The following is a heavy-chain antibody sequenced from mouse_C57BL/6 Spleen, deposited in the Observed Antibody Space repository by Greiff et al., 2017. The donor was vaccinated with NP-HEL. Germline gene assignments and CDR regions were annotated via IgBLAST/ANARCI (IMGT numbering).Heavy chain of an antibody. CDR3: AREGLTGTFGYFDV. Sequence: ESGPGLVKPSQSLSLTCSVTGYSITSGYYWNWIRQFPGNKLEWMGYISYDGSNNYNPSLKNRISITRDTSKNQFFLKLNSVTTEDTATYYCAREGLTGTFGYFDVWGTGTTVTVSS. CDR1: GYSITSGYY. CDR2: ISYDGSN. J-gene: IGHJ1*03. V-gene: IGHV3-6*01. D-gene: IGHD4-1*01.